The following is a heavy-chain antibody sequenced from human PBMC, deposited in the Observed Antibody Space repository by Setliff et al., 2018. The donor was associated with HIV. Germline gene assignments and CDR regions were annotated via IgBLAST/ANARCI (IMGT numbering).Heavy chain of an antibody. CDR1: DSGTYY. CDR3: ARGGSTYDYFLF. D-gene: IGHD5-18*01. Sequence: PSETLSLTCTVSDSGTYYWSWIRQPAGKGLEWIGRIYSGGNTDYNPSLRSRVTMSVDMSKNQFSLRLRSVTAADTAVYYCARGGSTYDYFLFWGQGALVTVSS. CDR2: IYSGGNT. J-gene: IGHJ4*02. V-gene: IGHV4-4*07.